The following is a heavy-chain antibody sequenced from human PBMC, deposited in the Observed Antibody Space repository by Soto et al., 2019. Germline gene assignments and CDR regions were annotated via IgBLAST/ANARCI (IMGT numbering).Heavy chain of an antibody. CDR1: GGTFSSYA. CDR2: IIPIFGTA. J-gene: IGHJ4*02. CDR3: AREDYGGNSYSFDY. D-gene: IGHD4-17*01. Sequence: GASVKVSCKASGGTFSSYAISWVRQAPGQGLEWMGGIIPIFGTANYAQKFQGRVTMTTDTSTSTAYMELRSLRSDDTAVYYCAREDYGGNSYSFDYWGQGTLVTVSS. V-gene: IGHV1-69*05.